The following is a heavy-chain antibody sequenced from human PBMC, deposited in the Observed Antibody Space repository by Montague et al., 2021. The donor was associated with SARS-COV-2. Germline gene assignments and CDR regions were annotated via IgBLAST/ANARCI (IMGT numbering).Heavy chain of an antibody. CDR1: GGSFGDDH. J-gene: IGHJ4*02. V-gene: IGHV4-34*01. Sequence: SETLSLTCAVYGGSFGDDHWSWIRRPPGKGLEWTGDIKQSGRTNYNPSLKSRVTISVDTSENQFSLKVTSVTAADTAVYFCARGHLSVSMIVVVFTSASYYFDYWGQGAQVTVSS. D-gene: IGHD3-22*01. CDR2: IKQSGRT. CDR3: ARGHLSVSMIVVVFTSASYYFDY.